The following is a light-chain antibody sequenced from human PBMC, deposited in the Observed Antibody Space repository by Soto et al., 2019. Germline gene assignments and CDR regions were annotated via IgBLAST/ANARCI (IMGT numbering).Light chain of an antibody. J-gene: IGKJ2*01. Sequence: DIQMTQSPSTLSASVGDRVTITCRASQSISSWLAWFQQKPGKAPKLLIYDASILQSGVPSRFRGSGSGTEFTLTISSLQPDDFATYYCQHYASYSYTFGQGTKVDSK. CDR2: DAS. V-gene: IGKV1-5*01. CDR1: QSISSW. CDR3: QHYASYSYT.